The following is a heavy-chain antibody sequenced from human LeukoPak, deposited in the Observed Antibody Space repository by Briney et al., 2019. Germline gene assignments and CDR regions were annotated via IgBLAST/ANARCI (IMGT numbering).Heavy chain of an antibody. J-gene: IGHJ4*02. CDR2: ISSSGSTI. V-gene: IGHV3-48*04. Sequence: PGGSLRLSCAASGFTFSSYAMHWVRQAPGKGLEWVSYISSSGSTIYYADSVKGRFTISRDNAKNSLYLQMNSLRAEDTAVYYCASGEWNSGYYLDYWGQGTLVTVSS. CDR1: GFTFSSYA. D-gene: IGHD3-3*01. CDR3: ASGEWNSGYYLDY.